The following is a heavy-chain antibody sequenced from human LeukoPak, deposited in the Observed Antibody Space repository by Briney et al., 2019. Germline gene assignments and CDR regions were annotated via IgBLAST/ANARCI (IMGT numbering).Heavy chain of an antibody. CDR1: GYSISSGYY. V-gene: IGHV4-38-2*02. CDR2: IYHSGST. J-gene: IGHJ4*02. D-gene: IGHD2-2*01. Sequence: PSETLSLACTVSGYSISSGYYWGWIRQPPGKGLEWIGSIYHSGSTYYNPSLKSRVTISVDTSKNQFSLKLSSVTAADTAVYYCARDRGPAAAIFDYWGQGTLVTVSS. CDR3: ARDRGPAAAIFDY.